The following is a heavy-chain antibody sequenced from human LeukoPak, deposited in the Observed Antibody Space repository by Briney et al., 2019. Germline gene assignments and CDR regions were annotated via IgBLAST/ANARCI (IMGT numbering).Heavy chain of an antibody. CDR1: GFTFSDYY. V-gene: IGHV3-11*01. D-gene: IGHD4-17*01. CDR3: ARDAHGDYSSDY. CDR2: ISSSGSTI. J-gene: IGHJ4*02. Sequence: PGGSLRLSCAASGFTFSDYYMSWIRQAPGKRLEWVSYISSSGSTIYYADSVKGRFTISRDNAKNSLYRQMNSLRAEDTAVYYCARDAHGDYSSDYWGQGTLVTVSS.